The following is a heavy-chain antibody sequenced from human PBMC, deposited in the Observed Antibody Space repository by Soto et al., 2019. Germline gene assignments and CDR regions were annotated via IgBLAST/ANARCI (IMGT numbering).Heavy chain of an antibody. CDR3: ARDMYYYDSSGYYEGLYYYYGMDV. J-gene: IGHJ6*02. V-gene: IGHV4-61*01. Sequence: SETLFLTCTVSGGSVSSGSYYWSWIRQPPGKGLEWMGYIYYSWSTNYNPSLKSRITISVDTSKNQFSLKLSTVTAADTAVYYCARDMYYYDSSGYYEGLYYYYGMDVWGQGTTVTVSS. CDR1: GGSVSSGSYY. D-gene: IGHD3-22*01. CDR2: IYYSWST.